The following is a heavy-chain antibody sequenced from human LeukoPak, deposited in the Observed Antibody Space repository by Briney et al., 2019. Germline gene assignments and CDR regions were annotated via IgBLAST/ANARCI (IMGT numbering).Heavy chain of an antibody. CDR2: ISGSGDRT. V-gene: IGHV3-23*01. CDR3: AIREPIGY. D-gene: IGHD6-13*01. Sequence: GGSLRLSCAASGFSFANSVISWIRQAPGKGPEWVSAISGSGDRTDYADSVRGRFTISRDNSKSTLYLQMNSLRVEDTAIYYCAIREPIGYWGQGSLVTVSS. J-gene: IGHJ4*02. CDR1: GFSFANSV.